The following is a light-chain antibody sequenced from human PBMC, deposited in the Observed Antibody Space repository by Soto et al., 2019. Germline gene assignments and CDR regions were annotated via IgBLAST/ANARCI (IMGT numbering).Light chain of an antibody. CDR1: SSDVGSYNL. CDR2: EGS. CDR3: CSYAGSSTHV. V-gene: IGLV2-23*01. Sequence: QSALTQPASVSGSPGQSITISCTGTSSDVGSYNLVSWYQQHPGKAPKLMIYEGSKRPSGVSNHFSGSKSGNTASLTISGLQAEDEADYYCCSYAGSSTHVFGTGTKVTVL. J-gene: IGLJ1*01.